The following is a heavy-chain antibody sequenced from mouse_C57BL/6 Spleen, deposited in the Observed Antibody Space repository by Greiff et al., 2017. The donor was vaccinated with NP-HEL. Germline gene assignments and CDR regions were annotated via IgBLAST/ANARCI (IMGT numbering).Heavy chain of an antibody. CDR3: ARLGLEGTWFAY. D-gene: IGHD3-1*01. CDR1: GFTFSSYA. Sequence: EVQLVESGGGLVKPGGSLKLSCAASGFTFSSYAMSWVRQTPEKRLEWVATISDGGSYTYYPDNVKGRFTSSRDNAKNNLYLQMRHLKSEDTAMYYCARLGLEGTWFAYWGQGTLVTVSA. J-gene: IGHJ3*01. CDR2: ISDGGSYT. V-gene: IGHV5-4*01.